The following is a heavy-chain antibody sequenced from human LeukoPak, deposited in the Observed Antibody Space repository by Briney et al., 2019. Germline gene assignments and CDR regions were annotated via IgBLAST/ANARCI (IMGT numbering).Heavy chain of an antibody. J-gene: IGHJ4*02. CDR3: ARAAGEVY. D-gene: IGHD7-27*01. CDR2: INGGSSSI. CDR1: GFTFSIYS. V-gene: IGHV3-48*04. Sequence: GGSLRLSCVASGFTFSIYSMNWVRQAPGKGLEWVSYINGGSSSIYYADSVKGRFTISRDNAKDSLYLQMNSLRAEDTAVYYCARAAGEVYWGQGTLVTVSS.